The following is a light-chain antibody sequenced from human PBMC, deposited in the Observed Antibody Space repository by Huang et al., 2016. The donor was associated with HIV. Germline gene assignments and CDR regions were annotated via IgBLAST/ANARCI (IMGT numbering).Light chain of an antibody. J-gene: IGKJ1*01. CDR3: QQYDSSPWT. CDR2: GAS. Sequence: EIVLTQSPGTLSLSPGERATLSCRASQGVSSSYLAWYQQKPGQAPRLLFYGASIRATGIPYRFRGSGSGTDFTLTISRLEPEDFAVYYCQQYDSSPWTFGQGTKVEIK. V-gene: IGKV3-20*01. CDR1: QGVSSSY.